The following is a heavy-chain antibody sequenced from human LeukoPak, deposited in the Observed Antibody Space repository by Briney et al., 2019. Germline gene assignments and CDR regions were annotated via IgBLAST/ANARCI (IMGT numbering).Heavy chain of an antibody. CDR2: IHDGGST. CDR1: GGSFTTGDHS. V-gene: IGHV4-30-2*01. J-gene: IGHJ6*02. CDR3: ARGFGRYVGNILAWGPKKYYDNAYGLDV. D-gene: IGHD1-26*01. Sequence: PSQTLSLTCAVSGGSFTTGDHSWSWIRQPPGKGLEWIGFIHDGGSTYYKSSLRGRLSISLDGSKNQISLTLASVTAADTAHYFCARGFGRYVGNILAWGPKKYYDNAYGLDVWGQGITVIVSS.